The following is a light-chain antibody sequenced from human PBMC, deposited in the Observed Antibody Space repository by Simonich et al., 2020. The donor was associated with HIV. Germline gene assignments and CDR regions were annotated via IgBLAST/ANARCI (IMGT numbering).Light chain of an antibody. CDR1: QSLLHGNGYNY. CDR2: LGS. Sequence: DIVMTQSPLSLPVTPGEPASISCRSSQSLLHGNGYNYLDWYLQKPGQSPQLLIYLGSNRASGVPDRFRGSGSGTDFTLKISRVEAEDVGVYYCMQPLQTPITFGQGTRLEIK. J-gene: IGKJ5*01. CDR3: MQPLQTPIT. V-gene: IGKV2-28*01.